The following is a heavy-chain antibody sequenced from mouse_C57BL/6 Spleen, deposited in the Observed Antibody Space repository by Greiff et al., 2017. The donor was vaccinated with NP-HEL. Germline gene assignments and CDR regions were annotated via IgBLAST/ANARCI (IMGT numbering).Heavy chain of an antibody. J-gene: IGHJ3*01. V-gene: IGHV5-17*01. CDR3: ARHYYYGSSSFAY. Sequence: DVKLVESGGGLVKPGGSLKLSCAASGFTFSDYGMHWVRQAPEKGLEWVAYISSGSSTIYYADTVKGRFTISRDNAKNTLFLQMTSLRSEDTAMYYCARHYYYGSSSFAYWGQGTLVTVSA. D-gene: IGHD1-1*01. CDR1: GFTFSDYG. CDR2: ISSGSSTI.